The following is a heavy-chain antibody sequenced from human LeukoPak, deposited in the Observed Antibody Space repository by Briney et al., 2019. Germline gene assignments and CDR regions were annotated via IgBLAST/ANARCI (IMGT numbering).Heavy chain of an antibody. CDR3: VKQLGYCSDGSCYFPY. D-gene: IGHD2-15*01. CDR2: ISNNGGYT. Sequence: PGGSLRLSCAASGFTFSTYGMNWVRQAPGKGLEWVSAISNNGGYTYYADSVQGRFTISRDNSKSTLCLQMNSLRAEDTAVYYCVKQLGYCSDGSCYFPYWGQGTLVTVSS. J-gene: IGHJ4*02. CDR1: GFTFSTYG. V-gene: IGHV3-23*01.